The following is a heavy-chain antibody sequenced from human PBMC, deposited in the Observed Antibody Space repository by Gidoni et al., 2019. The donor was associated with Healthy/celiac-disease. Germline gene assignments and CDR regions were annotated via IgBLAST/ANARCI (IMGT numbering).Heavy chain of an antibody. CDR1: GFTFSSYE. V-gene: IGHV3-48*03. Sequence: EVQLVESGGGLVQPGGSLRLSCAASGFTFSSYEMNWVRQAPGKGLEWVSYISSSGSTIYYADSVKGRFTISRDNAKNSLYLQMNSLRAEDTAVYYCARAPQRLRGGFFDYWGQGTLVTVSS. D-gene: IGHD5-12*01. CDR3: ARAPQRLRGGFFDY. CDR2: ISSSGSTI. J-gene: IGHJ4*02.